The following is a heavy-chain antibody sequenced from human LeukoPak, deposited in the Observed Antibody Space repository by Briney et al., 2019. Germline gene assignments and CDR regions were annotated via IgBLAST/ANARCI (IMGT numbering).Heavy chain of an antibody. CDR2: IHNSGST. Sequence: SETLSLTCTVSGGSLSRYYWSWIRQPPGKGLECIGWIGYIHNSGSTSYSPSLRSRLSISIDTSKNQISLMLNSVTAADTAVYFCARRLTSSSWFYGMDVWGQGTTVTVSS. V-gene: IGHV4-4*09. CDR3: ARRLTSSSWFYGMDV. J-gene: IGHJ6*02. D-gene: IGHD6-13*01. CDR1: GGSLSRYY.